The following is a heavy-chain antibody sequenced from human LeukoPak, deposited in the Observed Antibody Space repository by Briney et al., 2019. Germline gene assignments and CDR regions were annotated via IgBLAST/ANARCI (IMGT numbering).Heavy chain of an antibody. J-gene: IGHJ4*02. Sequence: GVSVKVSCKASGYTFTGYYMHWVRQAPGQGLEWMGRINPNSGGTNYAQKFQCRVTMTRDTSISTAYMELSRLRSDDTAVYYCARDFPIVVVTGGDYWGQGTLVTVSS. CDR1: GYTFTGYY. CDR3: ARDFPIVVVTGGDY. CDR2: INPNSGGT. D-gene: IGHD2-21*02. V-gene: IGHV1-2*06.